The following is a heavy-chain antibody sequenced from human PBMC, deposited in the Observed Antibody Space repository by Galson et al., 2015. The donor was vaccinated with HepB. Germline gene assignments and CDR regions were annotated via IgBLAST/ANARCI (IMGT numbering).Heavy chain of an antibody. D-gene: IGHD3-22*01. CDR2: ISGNDGRT. CDR3: ARVGGAYYYDISGALLDF. Sequence: SLRLSCAASGFTLDTYDMTRVRQAPGKGLDWVSSISGNDGRTYYADSVKGRFTISRDVSKNTLSLQMHSLRADDTAVYYCARVGGAYYYDISGALLDFWGQGTLVSVSA. CDR1: GFTLDTYD. V-gene: IGHV3-23*01. J-gene: IGHJ4*02.